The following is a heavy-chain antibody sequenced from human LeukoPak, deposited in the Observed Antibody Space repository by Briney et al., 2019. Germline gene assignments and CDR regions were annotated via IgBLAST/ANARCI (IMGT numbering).Heavy chain of an antibody. CDR3: ARGRVSSSTWYSTYYYYFYMDV. CDR1: GGSFSGYY. D-gene: IGHD6-13*01. V-gene: IGHV4-59*10. CDR2: IYTSGST. J-gene: IGHJ6*03. Sequence: SETLSLTCAVYGGSFSGYYWSWIRQPAGKGLEWIGRIYTSGSTNYNPSLKSRVTISVDTSKNQFSLKLSSVTAADTAVYFCARGRVSSSTWYSTYYYYFYMDVWGKGTTVTVSS.